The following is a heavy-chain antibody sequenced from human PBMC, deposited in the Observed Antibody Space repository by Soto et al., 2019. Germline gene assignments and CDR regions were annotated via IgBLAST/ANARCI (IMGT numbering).Heavy chain of an antibody. D-gene: IGHD5-18*01. V-gene: IGHV5-51*01. CDR1: GYTFMSYW. CDR2: IYPADSDT. CDR3: ARHGSGYKVAYYGLDV. J-gene: IGHJ6*02. Sequence: GESLKISCKGSGYTFMSYWIGRVRQMPGKGLEWMGIIYPADSDTRYSPSLQGQVTISVDKSISTAYLQWSSLKASDTAMYFCARHGSGYKVAYYGLDVWGQGATVTVSS.